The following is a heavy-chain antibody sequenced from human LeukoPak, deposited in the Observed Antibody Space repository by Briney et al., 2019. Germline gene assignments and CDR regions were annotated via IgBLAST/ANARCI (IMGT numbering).Heavy chain of an antibody. Sequence: GGSLRLSCAGSGFTFSNSWMGWVRQAPGKGLEWVANVQHIGGETYYVDSVKGRFTISRDNAKNSVYLQRNSLGADDTAVYYCATYSILNAREFRYWGQGTLVTVTS. CDR3: ATYSILNAREFRY. CDR2: VQHIGGET. J-gene: IGHJ1*01. CDR1: GFTFSNSW. V-gene: IGHV3-7*01. D-gene: IGHD4-11*01.